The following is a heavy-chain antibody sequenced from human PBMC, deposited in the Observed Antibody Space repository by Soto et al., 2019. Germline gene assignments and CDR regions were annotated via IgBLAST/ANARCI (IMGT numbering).Heavy chain of an antibody. V-gene: IGHV4-39*01. CDR3: ASLLWFGELSTDY. D-gene: IGHD3-10*01. Sequence: QLQLQESGPGLVKPSETLSLTCTVSGGSISSSSYYWGWIRQPPGKGLEWIGSIYYSGSTYYNPSLKSRVTISVDTSKNQFSLKLSSVTAADTAVYYCASLLWFGELSTDYWGQGTLVTVSS. J-gene: IGHJ4*02. CDR2: IYYSGST. CDR1: GGSISSSSYY.